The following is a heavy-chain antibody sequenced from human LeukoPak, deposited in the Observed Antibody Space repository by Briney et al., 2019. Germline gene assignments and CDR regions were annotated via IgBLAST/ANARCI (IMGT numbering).Heavy chain of an antibody. CDR1: GFSFSSYD. Sequence: PGLSLLLSCATSGFSFSSYDMSWVRQAPGKGLEWVSGIDGSGGSTYYADSVKGQFIISRDNSKNTLYLQVNSLRAEDTAVYYCAKGKDFWSGNFDSWGQGTLVTVSS. CDR2: IDGSGGST. V-gene: IGHV3-23*01. CDR3: AKGKDFWSGNFDS. J-gene: IGHJ4*02. D-gene: IGHD3-3*01.